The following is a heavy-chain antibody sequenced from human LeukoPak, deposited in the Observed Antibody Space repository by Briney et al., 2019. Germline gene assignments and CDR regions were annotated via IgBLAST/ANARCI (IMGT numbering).Heavy chain of an antibody. V-gene: IGHV4-34*01. CDR2: NNHSGST. CDR1: GGSFSGYY. D-gene: IGHD2-8*01. J-gene: IGHJ4*02. CDR3: AREGNLINASDY. Sequence: SETLSLTCAVYGGSFSGYYWSWIRQPPGKGLEWIGENNHSGSTNYNPSLKSRVTISVDTSKNQFSLKLSSVTAADTAVYYCAREGNLINASDYWGQGTLVTVSS.